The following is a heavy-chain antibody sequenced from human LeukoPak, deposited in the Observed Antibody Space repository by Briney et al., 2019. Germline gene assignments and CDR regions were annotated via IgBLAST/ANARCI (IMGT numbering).Heavy chain of an antibody. V-gene: IGHV4-39*01. J-gene: IGHJ4*02. CDR1: GVSITGATTFY. CDR2: IYNSGST. Sequence: SEALSLACTVSGVSITGATTFYWAWVRQPPGKGLEWIGDIYNSGSTYYNPSLKSRVTMSEDTSKNQFSLKLSSVTAADTAVYYCVRHAHNPTFDFWGQGTLVTVSS. D-gene: IGHD1-14*01. CDR3: VRHAHNPTFDF.